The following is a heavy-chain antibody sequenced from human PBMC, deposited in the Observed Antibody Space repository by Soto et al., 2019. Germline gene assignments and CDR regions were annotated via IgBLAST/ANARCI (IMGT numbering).Heavy chain of an antibody. CDR3: ARLWSGNVGFYYYYMDV. V-gene: IGHV1-8*01. D-gene: IGHD3-3*01. Sequence: ASVKVSCKASGYTFTSYDINWVRQATGQGLEWMGWMNPNSGNTGYAQKFQGRVTMTRNTSISTAYMELSSLRSEDTAVYYCARLWSGNVGFYYYYMDVWGKGTTVTVSS. J-gene: IGHJ6*03. CDR1: GYTFTSYD. CDR2: MNPNSGNT.